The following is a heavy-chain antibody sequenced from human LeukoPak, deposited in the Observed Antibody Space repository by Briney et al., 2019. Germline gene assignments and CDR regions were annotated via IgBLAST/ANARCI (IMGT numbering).Heavy chain of an antibody. J-gene: IGHJ4*02. V-gene: IGHV3-30*04. CDR3: ARDALYYYDSSGYPYYFDY. D-gene: IGHD3-22*01. CDR1: GFTFSSYA. CDR2: ISYDGSNK. Sequence: PGRSLRLSCAASGFTFSSYAMHWVRQAPGKGLEWVAVISYDGSNKYYADSVKGRFTISRDNSKNTLYLQMNSLRAEDTAVYYCARDALYYYDSSGYPYYFDYWGQGTLVTVSS.